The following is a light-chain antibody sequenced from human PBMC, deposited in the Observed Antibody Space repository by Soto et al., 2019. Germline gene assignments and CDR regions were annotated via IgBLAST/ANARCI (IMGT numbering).Light chain of an antibody. J-gene: IGLJ1*01. CDR3: SSYAGGKNFYV. V-gene: IGLV2-8*01. CDR1: SRDVGGYDY. CDR2: EVS. Sequence: QSALAQPPSASGSPGQTVTISCAGTSRDVGGYDYVSWYQQHPGEAPKLIIYEVSKRPSGVPDRFSGSKSGNTASLTVSGLQAEDEADYHCSSYAGGKNFYVYGTAPKVTVL.